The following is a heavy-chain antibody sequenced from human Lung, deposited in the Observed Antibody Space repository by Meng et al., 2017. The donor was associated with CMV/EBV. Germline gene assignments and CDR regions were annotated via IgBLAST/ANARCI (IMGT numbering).Heavy chain of an antibody. Sequence: GFSDGTDDMSWVRPATGDGLEWVSGISGSGENTYYAKYVKGRFTISRDTSKNTLYVQMNSLRADDTAIYYCAKDRTAYDYSYYFDYWGQGILVTVSS. CDR1: GFSDGTDD. CDR3: AKDRTAYDYSYYFDY. V-gene: IGHV3-23*01. CDR2: ISGSGENT. J-gene: IGHJ4*02. D-gene: IGHD5-12*01.